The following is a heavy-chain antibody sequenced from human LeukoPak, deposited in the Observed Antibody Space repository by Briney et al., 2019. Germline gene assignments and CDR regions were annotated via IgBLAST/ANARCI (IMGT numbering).Heavy chain of an antibody. D-gene: IGHD2-8*01. V-gene: IGHV4-34*01. Sequence: SETLSLTCAVYGASFNTYYWTWIPQSADKGLEWIGEVKHDGDTNVNPSLRSRVVMSVDASKNQFSLKMTSVTAADTAIYFCARGPVALPNDRLSLFFDFWGQGTLVTVSS. CDR2: VKHDGDT. J-gene: IGHJ5*01. CDR3: ARGPVALPNDRLSLFFDF. CDR1: GASFNTYY.